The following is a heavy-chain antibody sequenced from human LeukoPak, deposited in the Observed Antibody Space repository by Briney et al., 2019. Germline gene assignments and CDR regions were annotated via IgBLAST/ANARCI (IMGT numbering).Heavy chain of an antibody. Sequence: GGSLRLSCAASGLTFSDTWMHWVRQAPGKGLVWVSRIDGFGANTAYADSVRGRFTISRDNARNTLYLHMNSLRADDTAVYYCVRDYSVERVADWGQGTLVTVSS. V-gene: IGHV3-74*01. CDR2: IDGFGANT. CDR3: VRDYSVERVAD. J-gene: IGHJ4*02. CDR1: GLTFSDTW. D-gene: IGHD4-23*01.